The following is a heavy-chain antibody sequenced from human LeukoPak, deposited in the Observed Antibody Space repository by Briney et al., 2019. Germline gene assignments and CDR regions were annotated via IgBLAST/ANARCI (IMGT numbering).Heavy chain of an antibody. CDR2: IYSSGST. CDR1: GGSFSGYY. D-gene: IGHD3-10*01. Sequence: SETLSLTCAVYGGSFSGYYWSWIRQPAGKGLEWIGRIYSSGSTDYNPSLKSRVTMSVDTSKNKFSLKLSSVTTADTAVYYCARDSGTTGEVKFDPWGQGTLVTVSS. CDR3: ARDSGTTGEVKFDP. J-gene: IGHJ5*02. V-gene: IGHV4-4*07.